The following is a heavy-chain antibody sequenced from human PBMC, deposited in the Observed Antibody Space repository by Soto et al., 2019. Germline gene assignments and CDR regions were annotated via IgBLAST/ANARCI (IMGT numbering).Heavy chain of an antibody. CDR2: IYYSGST. Sequence: QVQLQESGPGLVKPSQTLSLTCTVSGGSISSGGYYWSWIRQHPGKGLEWIGYIYYSGSTYYNPSLKGRVTISVDTSKNQFSLKLSSVTAADTAVYYCARTYYYGSGPLAYFDYWGQGTLVTVSS. CDR1: GGSISSGGYY. J-gene: IGHJ4*02. D-gene: IGHD3-10*01. CDR3: ARTYYYGSGPLAYFDY. V-gene: IGHV4-31*03.